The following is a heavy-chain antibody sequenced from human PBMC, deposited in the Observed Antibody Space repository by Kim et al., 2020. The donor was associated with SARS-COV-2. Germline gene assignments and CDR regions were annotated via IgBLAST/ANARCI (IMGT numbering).Heavy chain of an antibody. V-gene: IGHV4-39*01. CDR1: GGSISSSSYY. J-gene: IGHJ6*03. CDR3: ARPHYYDSSGYYTNDYYYMDV. D-gene: IGHD3-22*01. Sequence: SETLSLTCTVSGGSISSSSYYWGWIRQPPGKGLEWIGSIYYSGSTYYNPSLKSRVTISVDTSKNQFSLKLSSVTAADTAVYYCARPHYYDSSGYYTNDYYYMDVWGKGTTVTVSS. CDR2: IYYSGST.